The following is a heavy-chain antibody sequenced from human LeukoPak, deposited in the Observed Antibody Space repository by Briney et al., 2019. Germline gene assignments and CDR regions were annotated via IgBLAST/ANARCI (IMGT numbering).Heavy chain of an antibody. CDR3: ARAQDSSGWYLDY. J-gene: IGHJ4*02. CDR2: ISYDGSNK. D-gene: IGHD6-19*01. V-gene: IGHV3-30*04. CDR1: GFNLSSYA. Sequence: PGGSLRLSCSASGFNLSSYAMHWVRPGPGKGLEWVAVISYDGSNKYYADSVKGRFTISRDNSKNTLYLQMNSLRAEDTAVYYCARAQDSSGWYLDYWGQGTLVTVSS.